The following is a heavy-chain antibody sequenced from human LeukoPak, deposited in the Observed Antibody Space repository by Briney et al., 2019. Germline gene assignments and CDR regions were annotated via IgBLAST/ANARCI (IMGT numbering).Heavy chain of an antibody. CDR2: ISHSGNT. D-gene: IGHD3-22*01. CDR1: GGSISSAPYY. CDR3: AREGYYYDSSGPIDY. V-gene: IGHV4-31*03. Sequence: QTLSLTCTVSGGSISSAPYYWSWIRQRPGKGLEWMGYISHSGNTYYNPSLKSRLNISADTSRNQFSLKLRSVTAADTALYFCAREGYYYDSSGPIDYWGQGTRVTVSS. J-gene: IGHJ4*02.